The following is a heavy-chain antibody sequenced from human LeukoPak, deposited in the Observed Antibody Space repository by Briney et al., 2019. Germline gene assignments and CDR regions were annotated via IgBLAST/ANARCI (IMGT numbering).Heavy chain of an antibody. V-gene: IGHV3-11*03. D-gene: IGHD4-17*01. Sequence: GGSLRLSCAASGFTFSDYYMSWIRQAPGKGLEWVSYISSSSSYTNYADSVKGRFTISRDNAKNSLYLQMNSLRAEDTAMYYCARVLPRSDYGDYQGAFDIWGQGTMVTVSS. CDR3: ARVLPRSDYGDYQGAFDI. CDR1: GFTFSDYY. CDR2: ISSSSSYT. J-gene: IGHJ3*02.